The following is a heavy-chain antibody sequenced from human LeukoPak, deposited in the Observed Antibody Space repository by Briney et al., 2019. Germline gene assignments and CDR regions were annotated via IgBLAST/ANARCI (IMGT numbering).Heavy chain of an antibody. V-gene: IGHV1-8*03. CDR3: ARTHRASYERRFDP. J-gene: IGHJ5*02. CDR2: MNPNSGNT. Sequence: ASVKVSCKASGYSFTSYDINWVRQATGQGLEWMGWMNPNSGNTGYAQKFQGRVTITRNTSISTAYMELSSLRSEATAVYYCARTHRASYERRFDPWGQGTLVTVSS. CDR1: GYSFTSYD. D-gene: IGHD5-12*01.